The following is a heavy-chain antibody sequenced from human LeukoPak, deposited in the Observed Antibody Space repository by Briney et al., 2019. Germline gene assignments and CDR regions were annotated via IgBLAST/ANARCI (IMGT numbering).Heavy chain of an antibody. Sequence: GGSLRLSCAASGFTFSSYGMHWVRQAPGKGLEWVAFIRYDGSNKYYADSVKGRFTISRDNSKNTLYLQMNSLRAEDTAVYYCAKEAGKDIVVVPAPYYYYYYYMDVWGKGTTVTISS. D-gene: IGHD2-2*01. CDR3: AKEAGKDIVVVPAPYYYYYYYMDV. J-gene: IGHJ6*03. V-gene: IGHV3-30*02. CDR2: IRYDGSNK. CDR1: GFTFSSYG.